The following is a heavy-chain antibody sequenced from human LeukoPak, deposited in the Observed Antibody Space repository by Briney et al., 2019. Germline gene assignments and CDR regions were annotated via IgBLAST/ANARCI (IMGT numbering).Heavy chain of an antibody. Sequence: GGSLRLSCAASGFTFSSYAMSWVRQAPGKGLEWVSAISGSGGSTYYADSVKGRFTISRDNSKNTLYLQMNSLRAEDTAVYYCAKDLSRPTYYYGSARGDAFDIWGQGTMVTVPS. CDR2: ISGSGGST. CDR3: AKDLSRPTYYYGSARGDAFDI. CDR1: GFTFSSYA. V-gene: IGHV3-23*01. J-gene: IGHJ3*02. D-gene: IGHD3-10*01.